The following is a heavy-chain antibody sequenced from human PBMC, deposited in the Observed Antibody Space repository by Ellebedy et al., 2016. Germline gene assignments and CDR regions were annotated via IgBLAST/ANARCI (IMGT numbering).Heavy chain of an antibody. Sequence: ASVKVSCKTSGYPFSNSGITWFRQAPGQGLEWMAWISGYNGNTHYAQEVQGRVTMPKDTSTSTAYMDLRNLTYDDTAVYYCARARSYASGKEEYWGQGTLVTVSS. D-gene: IGHD3-16*01. J-gene: IGHJ4*02. V-gene: IGHV1-18*01. CDR1: GYPFSNSG. CDR2: ISGYNGNT. CDR3: ARARSYASGKEEY.